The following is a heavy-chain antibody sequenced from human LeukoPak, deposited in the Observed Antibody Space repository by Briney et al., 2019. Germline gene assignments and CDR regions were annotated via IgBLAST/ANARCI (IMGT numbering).Heavy chain of an antibody. CDR1: GFTFSSYW. J-gene: IGHJ4*02. CDR2: IKQDGSEK. D-gene: IGHD4-17*01. Sequence: GGSLRLSCAASGFTFSSYWMNWVRQAPGKGLEWVANIKQDGSEKYYVDSVKGRFTISRDNAKNSLYLQMNSLRAEDTAVYYCARDIGWSYGDYFFDYWGQGTLVTVSS. V-gene: IGHV3-7*01. CDR3: ARDIGWSYGDYFFDY.